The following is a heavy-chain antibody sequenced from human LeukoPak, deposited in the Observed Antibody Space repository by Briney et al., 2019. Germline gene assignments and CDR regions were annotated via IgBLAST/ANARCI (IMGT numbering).Heavy chain of an antibody. Sequence: GGSLRLSCAASGFTFSSAWMSWVRQAPGKGLEWVGRIKRKTDGATTDYAAPARGRFTISRDDSKNTVYLQMNSLKTEDTAVYYCTPGWGSSGYYSYWGQGILVTVSS. CDR3: TPGWGSSGYYSY. D-gene: IGHD3-22*01. CDR1: GFTFSSAW. V-gene: IGHV3-15*01. J-gene: IGHJ4*02. CDR2: IKRKTDGATT.